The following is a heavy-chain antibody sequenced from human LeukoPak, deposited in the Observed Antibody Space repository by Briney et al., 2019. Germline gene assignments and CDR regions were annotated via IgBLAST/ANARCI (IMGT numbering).Heavy chain of an antibody. J-gene: IGHJ4*02. CDR1: GFTFSSYA. V-gene: IGHV3-23*01. CDR3: AKAPVVTTSPFDY. Sequence: PGGSLRLSCAASGFTFSSYAMRWVRQAPGKGLEWVSAISGSGGSTYYADSVKGRFTISRDNSKNTLYLQMNSLRAEDTAVYYCAKAPVVTTSPFDYWGQGTLVTVSS. D-gene: IGHD4-23*01. CDR2: ISGSGGST.